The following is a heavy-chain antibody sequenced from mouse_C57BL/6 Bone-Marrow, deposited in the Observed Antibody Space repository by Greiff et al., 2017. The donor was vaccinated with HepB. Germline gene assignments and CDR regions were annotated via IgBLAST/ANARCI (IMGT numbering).Heavy chain of an antibody. Sequence: VQLQQSGPELVKPGASVKISCKASGYAFSSSWMNWVKQRPGKGLEWIGRIYPGDGDTNYNGKFKGKATLTADKSSSTAYMQLSSLTSEDSAVYFCAITTGYYFDYWGQGTTLTVSS. V-gene: IGHV1-82*01. CDR2: IYPGDGDT. J-gene: IGHJ2*01. D-gene: IGHD1-2*01. CDR3: AITTGYYFDY. CDR1: GYAFSSSW.